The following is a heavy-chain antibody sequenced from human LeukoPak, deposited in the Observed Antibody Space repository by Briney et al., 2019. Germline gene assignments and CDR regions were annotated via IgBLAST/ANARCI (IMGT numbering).Heavy chain of an antibody. Sequence: SETLSLTCTLSGGTVTSSTYFWGWNRQPPGKGLEWIGSISYSGATYYNPSLKSRVSMSVHTSRNQFSLKLSSVTAADTAVYYCARDGFYYHYYMDVWGEGTAVTVSS. CDR1: GGTVTSSTYF. J-gene: IGHJ6*03. CDR2: ISYSGAT. D-gene: IGHD1-14*01. CDR3: ARDGFYYHYYMDV. V-gene: IGHV4-39*07.